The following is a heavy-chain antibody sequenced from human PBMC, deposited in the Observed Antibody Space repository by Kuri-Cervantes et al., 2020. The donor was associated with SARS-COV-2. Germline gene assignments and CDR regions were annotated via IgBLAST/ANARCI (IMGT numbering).Heavy chain of an antibody. Sequence: SETLSLTCAVSGSSISSGYYWGWIRQPPGKGLEWIGYIYYSGSTNNNPSLKRRVTMSVDTSKNQFSLKLTSVTAADTAVYYCARSRDGYSYNYWGQGTLVTVSS. V-gene: IGHV4-61*05. CDR3: ARSRDGYSYNY. D-gene: IGHD5-24*01. J-gene: IGHJ4*02. CDR1: GSSISSGYY. CDR2: IYYSGST.